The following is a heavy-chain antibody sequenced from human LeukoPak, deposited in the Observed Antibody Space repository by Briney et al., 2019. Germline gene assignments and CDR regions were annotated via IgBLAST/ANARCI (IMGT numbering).Heavy chain of an antibody. J-gene: IGHJ4*02. CDR3: TRRPHSYFAD. V-gene: IGHV4-39*01. CDR2: IHYTGTT. Sequence: PSETLSLTCTSSGGSISGSSNYWGWIRQPPGKGLEWIGTIHYTGTTYYNPSLKSRVIISVDTSKNQFSLKLTSVTATDTAVYYCTRRPHSYFADWGQGTLVTVSP. CDR1: GGSISGSSNY. D-gene: IGHD4-11*01.